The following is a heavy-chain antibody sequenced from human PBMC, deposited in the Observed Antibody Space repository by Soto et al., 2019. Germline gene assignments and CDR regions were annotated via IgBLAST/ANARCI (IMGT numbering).Heavy chain of an antibody. J-gene: IGHJ6*02. CDR1: GYSISSGYY. V-gene: IGHV4-38-2*01. CDR2: IYHSGST. CDR3: AATVTPDYYGMDV. D-gene: IGHD4-17*01. Sequence: PSETLSLTCAVSGYSISSGYYWGWIRQPPGKGLEWIGSIYHSGSTYYNPSLKSRVTISVDTSKNQFSLKLSSVTAADTAVYYCAATVTPDYYGMDVWGQGTTVTVPS.